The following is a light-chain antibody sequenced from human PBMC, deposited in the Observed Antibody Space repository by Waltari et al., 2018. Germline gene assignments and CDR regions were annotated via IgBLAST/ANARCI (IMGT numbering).Light chain of an antibody. V-gene: IGLV2-14*03. CDR2: DVF. Sequence: SALTQPASVSGSLGQSVTNSCPGTTSAVGDFGYVPWFQQHHGKSPKLLIYDVFSRPSGVSNRFSASKSGNTASLTISGLQAEDEANYFCNSYSTSSAPAFGGGTKLTVL. J-gene: IGLJ2*01. CDR1: TSAVGDFGY. CDR3: NSYSTSSAPA.